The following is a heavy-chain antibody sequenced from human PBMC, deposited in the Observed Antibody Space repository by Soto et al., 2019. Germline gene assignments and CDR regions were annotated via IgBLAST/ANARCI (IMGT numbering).Heavy chain of an antibody. V-gene: IGHV1-3*01. Sequence: QVPLVQSGAEVKKPGASVKVSCKASGYTFTSYAMHWVRQAPGQRLEWMGWINAGNGNTKYSQKFQGRVTITRDTSASTAYMELSSLRSEDTAVYYCARDWGIVVVPAAFDYWGQGTLVTVSS. CDR2: INAGNGNT. D-gene: IGHD2-2*01. J-gene: IGHJ4*02. CDR3: ARDWGIVVVPAAFDY. CDR1: GYTFTSYA.